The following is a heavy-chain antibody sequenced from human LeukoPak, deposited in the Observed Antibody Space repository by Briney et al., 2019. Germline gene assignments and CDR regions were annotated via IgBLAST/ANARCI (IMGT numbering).Heavy chain of an antibody. CDR3: AREPYCTVDVGYKPYYLDT. CDR2: IKKDGSEK. J-gene: IGHJ4*02. Sequence: PGGSLRLSCAASGFTFSTYWMSWVRQAPGKGPEWVANIKKDGSEKYYGDSVRGRFTISRDNAKNSLDLQMDSLRAEDTAVYYCAREPYCTVDVGYKPYYLDTGAREPWSPSPQ. CDR1: GFTFSTYW. V-gene: IGHV3-7*01. D-gene: IGHD5-24*01.